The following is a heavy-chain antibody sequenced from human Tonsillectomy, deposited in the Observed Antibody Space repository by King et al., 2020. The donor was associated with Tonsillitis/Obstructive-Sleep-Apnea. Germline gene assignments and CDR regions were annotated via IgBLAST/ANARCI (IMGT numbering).Heavy chain of an antibody. J-gene: IGHJ6*02. D-gene: IGHD3-22*01. CDR1: GYSFSSYW. CDR2: IDPSDSYT. CDR3: ASSPSGSYDSSGYYYAHGMDV. V-gene: IGHV5-10-1*03. Sequence: QLVQSGAEVKKPGESLRISCKDSGYSFSSYWINWVRQMPGKSLEWMGRIDPSDSYTNYSPSFQGHVTISADKSISTANLQWSSLKASDTAMYYCASSPSGSYDSSGYYYAHGMDVCGQGTTVTVSS.